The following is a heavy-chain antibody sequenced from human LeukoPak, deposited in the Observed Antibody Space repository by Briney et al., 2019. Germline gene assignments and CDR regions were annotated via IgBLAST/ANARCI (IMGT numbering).Heavy chain of an antibody. J-gene: IGHJ3*02. CDR3: AKEDGRYSTWGAFDI. CDR2: ISGSGGNT. D-gene: IGHD1-26*01. Sequence: PGGSLRLSCAASGFTFSSYAMTWVRQAPGRGLEWVSVISGSGGNTFYADSVKGRFTISRDNSKNTQYLQTNSLRAEDTAVYYCAKEDGRYSTWGAFDIWGQGTMVTVSS. CDR1: GFTFSSYA. V-gene: IGHV3-23*01.